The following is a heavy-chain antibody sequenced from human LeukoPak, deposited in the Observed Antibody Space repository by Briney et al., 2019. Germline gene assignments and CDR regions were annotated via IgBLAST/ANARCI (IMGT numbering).Heavy chain of an antibody. CDR2: ISSSSSYI. J-gene: IGHJ4*02. Sequence: GGSLRLSCAASGFTFSSYSMNWARQAPGKGLEWVSAISSSSSYIYYADSVKGRFTISRDNAKNTLYLQMNSLRAEDTAVYYCPRDAEMATIAARFDYWGQGTLVTVSS. CDR3: PRDAEMATIAARFDY. D-gene: IGHD5-24*01. V-gene: IGHV3-21*01. CDR1: GFTFSSYS.